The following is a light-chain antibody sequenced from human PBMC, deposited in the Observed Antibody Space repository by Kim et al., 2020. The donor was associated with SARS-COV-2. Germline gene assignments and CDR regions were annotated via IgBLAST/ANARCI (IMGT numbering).Light chain of an antibody. Sequence: PGDRATRSCRASQSVSTYLAWYQQRPGQAPRLLIYDASNSATGIPDRFSGSGSGTDFTLTISSLESEDFAIYYCQQRSNWPPALTFGGGTKVDIK. V-gene: IGKV3-11*01. J-gene: IGKJ4*01. CDR3: QQRSNWPPALT. CDR1: QSVSTY. CDR2: DAS.